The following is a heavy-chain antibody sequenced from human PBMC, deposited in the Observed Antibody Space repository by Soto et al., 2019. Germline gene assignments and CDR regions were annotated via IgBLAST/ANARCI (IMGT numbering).Heavy chain of an antibody. CDR3: ARDYCSSTSCLNYYYYGMDV. CDR1: GGSIGSGDYY. D-gene: IGHD2-2*01. J-gene: IGHJ6*02. V-gene: IGHV4-30-4*01. CDR2: IYYSGST. Sequence: SETLSLTCTVSGGSIGSGDYYWSWIRQPPGKGLEWIGYIYYSGSTYYNPSLKSRVTISVDTSKNQFSLKLSSVTAADTAVYYCARDYCSSTSCLNYYYYGMDVWGQGTTVTVSS.